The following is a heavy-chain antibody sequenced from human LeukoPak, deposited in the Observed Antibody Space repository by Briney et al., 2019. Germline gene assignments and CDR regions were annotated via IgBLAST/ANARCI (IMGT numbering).Heavy chain of an antibody. CDR2: ISGSGGST. CDR3: AVDYGSGSYFFYYYYGMDV. Sequence: GGSLRLSYAASGFTFSSYAMSWVRQAPGKGLEWVSAISGSGGSTYYADSVKGRFTISRDNSKNTLYLQMNSLRAEDTAVYYCAVDYGSGSYFFYYYYGMDVWGKGTTVTVSS. J-gene: IGHJ6*04. CDR1: GFTFSSYA. D-gene: IGHD3-10*01. V-gene: IGHV3-23*01.